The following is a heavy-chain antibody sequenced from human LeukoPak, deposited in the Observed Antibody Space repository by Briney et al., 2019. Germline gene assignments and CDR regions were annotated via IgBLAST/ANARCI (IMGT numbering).Heavy chain of an antibody. CDR3: ARADYGDYGYYFDY. CDR1: GYTFTSYA. CDR2: INAGNGNT. J-gene: IGHJ4*02. D-gene: IGHD4-17*01. V-gene: IGHV1-3*03. Sequence: EASVKVSCTASGYTFTSYAMHWVRQAPGQRLEWMGWINAGNGNTKYSQEFQGRVTITRDTSASTAYMELSSLRSEDMAVYYCARADYGDYGYYFDYWGQGTLVTVSS.